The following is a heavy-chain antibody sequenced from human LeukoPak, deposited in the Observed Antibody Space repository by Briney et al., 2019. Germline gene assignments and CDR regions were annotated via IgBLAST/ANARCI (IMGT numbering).Heavy chain of an antibody. Sequence: PGGSLRLSYAASGFTFSRDWMHWVRQGPGKGLVWVSRMNSDGSTTNYADSVKGRFTISRDNAKNTLYLQMNSLRAEDTAVYYCVRALMGTSAHWGQGSLVAVSS. CDR3: VRALMGTSAH. D-gene: IGHD3-16*01. CDR2: MNSDGSTT. CDR1: GFTFSRDW. V-gene: IGHV3-74*01. J-gene: IGHJ4*02.